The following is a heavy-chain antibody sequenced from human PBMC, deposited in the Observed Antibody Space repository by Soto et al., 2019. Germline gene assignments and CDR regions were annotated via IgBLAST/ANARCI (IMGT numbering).Heavy chain of an antibody. D-gene: IGHD4-17*01. CDR2: IFDSGNA. CDR1: GGSINSYC. V-gene: IGHV4-59*08. CDR3: ARHRRTTVAKFYFDN. J-gene: IGHJ4*02. Sequence: QVQLQESGPGLVKPSETLSLTCTVSGGSINSYCWSWIRQPPGKGLEWIAYIFDSGNANYNPSLNSRVPISVDTSKYQFPLTLTSVTAADTAVYYCARHRRTTVAKFYFDNWGQGALVTVSS.